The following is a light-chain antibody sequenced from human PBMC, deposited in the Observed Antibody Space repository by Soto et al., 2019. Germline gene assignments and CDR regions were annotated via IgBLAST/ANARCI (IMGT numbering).Light chain of an antibody. CDR2: DAS. J-gene: IGKJ4*01. CDR1: QSVSSY. CDR3: QQRSNWPLT. V-gene: IGKV3-11*01. Sequence: ETVLTQSRSSLSLSPLERSTLSCRASQSVSSYLAWYQQKPGQAPRLLIYDASNRATGIPARFSGSGSGTDFTLTISSLEPADFAVYYCQQRSNWPLTFGGGTKV.